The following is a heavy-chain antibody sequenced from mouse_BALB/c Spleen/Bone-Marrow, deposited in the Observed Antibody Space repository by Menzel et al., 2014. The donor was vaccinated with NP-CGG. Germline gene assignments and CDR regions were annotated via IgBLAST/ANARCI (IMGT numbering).Heavy chain of an antibody. CDR3: ARQEFAIYWYFDV. Sequence: VQLQQSGAELVKPGASVKLSCSASGFNIKDTYMHWVKQRPEQGLEWIGRIDPAIGNTKYDPKFQDKATITADTSSNTVDLQLSSLTFEDTAVYYCARQEFAIYWYFDVWGAGTTVTVSS. CDR2: IDPAIGNT. D-gene: IGHD1-3*01. V-gene: IGHV14-3*02. CDR1: GFNIKDTY. J-gene: IGHJ1*01.